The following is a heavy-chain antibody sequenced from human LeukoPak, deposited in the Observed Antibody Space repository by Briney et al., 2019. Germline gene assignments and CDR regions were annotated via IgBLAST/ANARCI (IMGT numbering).Heavy chain of an antibody. CDR1: GFTVSSNY. D-gene: IGHD3-22*01. CDR2: FYSGGST. J-gene: IGHJ4*02. Sequence: PGGSLRLSCAASGFTVSSNYMSWVRQAPGKGLEWVSIFYSGGSTYYADSVKGRFTISRDDSKNTLYLQMNSLRAEDTAVYYCARGVSGGHYYEFDDWGQGTLVTVSS. CDR3: ARGVSGGHYYEFDD. V-gene: IGHV3-53*01.